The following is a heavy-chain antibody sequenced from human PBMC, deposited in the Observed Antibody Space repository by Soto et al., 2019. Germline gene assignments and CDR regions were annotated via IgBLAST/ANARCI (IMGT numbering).Heavy chain of an antibody. CDR3: ASPPKAVSGYFNY. Sequence: PWETLSLTCTVSGDSISSSSYSWGWIRQPPGKGLEWIGTIYYTGSTDYNSSLKSRVSISVDKSKNQFSLKLSSVTAADTAVYYCASPPKAVSGYFNYWGQGTLVTVSS. CDR1: GDSISSSSYS. V-gene: IGHV4-39*01. CDR2: IYYTGST. D-gene: IGHD3-3*01. J-gene: IGHJ4*02.